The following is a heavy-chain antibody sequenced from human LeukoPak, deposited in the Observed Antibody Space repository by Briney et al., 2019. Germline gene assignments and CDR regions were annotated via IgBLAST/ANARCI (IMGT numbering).Heavy chain of an antibody. CDR1: GFTFSSYG. J-gene: IGHJ4*02. Sequence: GGSLRLSCAASGFTFSSYGMHWVRQAPGKGLEWVAVIWYDGSNKYYADSVKGRFTISRDNAKNSPYLQMNSLRAEDTAVYYCARGRGSYALWGQGTLVTVSS. D-gene: IGHD1-26*01. CDR3: ARGRGSYAL. V-gene: IGHV3-33*01. CDR2: IWYDGSNK.